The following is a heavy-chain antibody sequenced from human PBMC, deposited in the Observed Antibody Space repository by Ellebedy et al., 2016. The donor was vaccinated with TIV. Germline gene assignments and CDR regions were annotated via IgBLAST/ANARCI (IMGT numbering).Heavy chain of an antibody. V-gene: IGHV4-34*01. CDR2: INHSGST. J-gene: IGHJ6*02. CDR1: GGSFSGYY. Sequence: SETLSLTXAVYGGSFSGYYWSWIRQPPGKGLEWIGEINHSGSTNYNPSLKSRVTISVDTSKNQFSLKLSSVTAADTAVYYCARVDYYYYYGMDVWGQGTTVTVSS. CDR3: ARVDYYYYYGMDV.